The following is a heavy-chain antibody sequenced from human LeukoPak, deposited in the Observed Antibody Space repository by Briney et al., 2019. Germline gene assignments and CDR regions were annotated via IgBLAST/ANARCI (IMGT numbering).Heavy chain of an antibody. CDR2: IYYSGST. CDR1: GGSISSGGYY. CDR3: ARRQGLLGYFDY. J-gene: IGHJ4*02. Sequence: PSETLSLTCTVSGGSISSGGYYWSWIRQHPGKGLEWIGYIYYSGSTYYNPSLKSRVTISVDTSKNQFSLKLSSVTAADTAVYYCARRQGLLGYFDYWGQGTLVTVSS. V-gene: IGHV4-31*03.